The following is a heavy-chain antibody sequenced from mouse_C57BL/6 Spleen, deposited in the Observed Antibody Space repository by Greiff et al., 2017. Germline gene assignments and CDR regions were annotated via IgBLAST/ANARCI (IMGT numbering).Heavy chain of an antibody. D-gene: IGHD2-2*01. V-gene: IGHV1-22*01. CDR1: GYTFTDYN. J-gene: IGHJ2*01. CDR3: AREADGYEGYYFDD. CDR2: IIPNNGGT. Sequence: EVQLQQSGPELVKPGASVKLSCKASGYTFTDYNMHWVKQSHGQSLEWIGYIIPNNGGTSSNQKFKGKATLPVNKSSSTAYMELRSLTSEDSAVYYYAREADGYEGYYFDDWGQGTTLTVSS.